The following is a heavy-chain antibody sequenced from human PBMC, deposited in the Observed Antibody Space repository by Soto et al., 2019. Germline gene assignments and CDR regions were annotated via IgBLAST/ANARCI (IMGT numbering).Heavy chain of an antibody. CDR1: GFTFSNYA. V-gene: IGHV3-30-3*01. CDR2: ISYDGNNK. J-gene: IGHJ6*02. Sequence: QVQLVESGGGVVQPGRSLRLSCAASGFTFSNYAMYWVRQAPGKGLEWVAVISYDGNNKYYADSVKGRFTISRDNSKNTLYLQMNGLRAEDRAVYYCARAGCDGGTCYTLVGLRYGMDVWGQGTTVTVSS. CDR3: ARAGCDGGTCYTLVGLRYGMDV. D-gene: IGHD2-15*01.